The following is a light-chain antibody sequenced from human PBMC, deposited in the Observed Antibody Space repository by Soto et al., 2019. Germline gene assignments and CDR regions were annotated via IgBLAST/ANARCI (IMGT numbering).Light chain of an antibody. CDR2: EVT. V-gene: IGLV2-14*01. CDR1: SSDVGLYDF. J-gene: IGLJ1*01. CDR3: NSYTRFCTYV. Sequence: QSALTQPASVSGSPGQSITISCTGASSDVGLYDFVSWYQQHPGKDPKLLIYEVTYRPSGVSSRFSASKSGNTASLTIPGLQADDEAHYYCNSYTRFCTYVFGNATNVAVL.